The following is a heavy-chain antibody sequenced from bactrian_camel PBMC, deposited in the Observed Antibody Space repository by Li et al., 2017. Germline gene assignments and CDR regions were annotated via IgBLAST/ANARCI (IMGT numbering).Heavy chain of an antibody. J-gene: IGHJ6*01. CDR2: INNAGTTT. V-gene: IGHV3S7*01. CDR1: GFAFSSYA. D-gene: IGHD5*01. Sequence: VQLVESGGGSVQAGGSLRLSCAASGFAFSSYAMSWVRQAPGKGLEWVSGINNAGTTTDSADSVKGRFTISRDNAKNTLYLQMNSLKPEDAAVYYCTGKFFSYWGQGTQVTVS. CDR3: TGKFFSY.